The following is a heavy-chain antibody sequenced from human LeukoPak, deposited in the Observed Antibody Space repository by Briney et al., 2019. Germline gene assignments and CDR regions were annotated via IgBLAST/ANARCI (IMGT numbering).Heavy chain of an antibody. V-gene: IGHV1-8*03. CDR3: ASRPGGDYRNYYYYYMDV. CDR1: GYTFTSYD. CDR2: MNPNSGNT. Sequence: ASVKVSCKASGYTFTSYDINWVRQATGQGLEWMGWMNPNSGNTGYAQKFQGRVTITRNTSISTAYMELSSLRSEDTAVYYCASRPGGDYRNYYYYYMDVWGKGTTVTVSS. D-gene: IGHD4-17*01. J-gene: IGHJ6*03.